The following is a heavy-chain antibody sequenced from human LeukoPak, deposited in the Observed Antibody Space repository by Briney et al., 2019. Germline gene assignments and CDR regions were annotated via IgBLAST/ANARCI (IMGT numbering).Heavy chain of an antibody. J-gene: IGHJ5*02. Sequence: ASVKVSCKTSGYSFIDYYIHWVRQAPGQGLEWMGWINSNSADTNYAQNFQGRVTMTRDTSISTAYMELSRLRSDDTALYYCAREQRGPGPAAMFDPWGQGTLVTVSS. D-gene: IGHD2-2*01. V-gene: IGHV1-2*02. CDR1: GYSFIDYY. CDR2: INSNSADT. CDR3: AREQRGPGPAAMFDP.